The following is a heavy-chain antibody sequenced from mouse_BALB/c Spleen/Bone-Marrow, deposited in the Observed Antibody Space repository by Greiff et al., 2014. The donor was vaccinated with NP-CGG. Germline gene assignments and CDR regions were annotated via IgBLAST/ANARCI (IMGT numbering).Heavy chain of an antibody. CDR2: IYPGGGYT. V-gene: IGHV1-63*02. D-gene: IGHD2-3*01. CDR3: ARGNDPYAMDY. Sequence: VQLQQSGAELVRPGTSVKISCKASGYTFTNYWLGWVKQRPGHGLEWIGDIYPGGGYTNYNEKFKGKATLTADTSSSTAYMQLSSLTSEDSAVYFCARGNDPYAMDYWGQGTSVTVSP. J-gene: IGHJ4*01. CDR1: GYTFTNYW.